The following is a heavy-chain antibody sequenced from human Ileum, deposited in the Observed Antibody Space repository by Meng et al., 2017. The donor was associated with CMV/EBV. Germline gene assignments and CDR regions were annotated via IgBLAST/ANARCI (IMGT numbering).Heavy chain of an antibody. D-gene: IGHD1-26*01. V-gene: IGHV7-4-1*02. CDR2: IDTNTGNP. CDR1: GYTFTNNN. Sequence: QVHLVQSGSELKKLGASVKASCKTSGYTFTNNNSIWVRQAPGQGPEWMGWIDTNTGNPTYAQGFTGRFVFSLDTSVNTAYLQISSLKAEDTAVYYCARDGLSGRYFDYWGQGTLVTVSS. CDR3: ARDGLSGRYFDY. J-gene: IGHJ4*02.